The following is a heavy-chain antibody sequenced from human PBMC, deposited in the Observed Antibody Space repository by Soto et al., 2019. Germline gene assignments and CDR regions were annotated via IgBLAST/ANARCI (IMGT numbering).Heavy chain of an antibody. CDR3: ARDRQEYYYDSSGYSFFDY. Sequence: SVKVSCKASGGTFSSYAISWVRQAPGQGLEWMGGIIPIFGTANYAQKFQGRVTITADESTSTAYMELSSLRSEDTAVYYCARDRQEYYYDSSGYSFFDYWGQGTLVTVSS. V-gene: IGHV1-69*13. J-gene: IGHJ4*02. CDR1: GGTFSSYA. D-gene: IGHD3-22*01. CDR2: IIPIFGTA.